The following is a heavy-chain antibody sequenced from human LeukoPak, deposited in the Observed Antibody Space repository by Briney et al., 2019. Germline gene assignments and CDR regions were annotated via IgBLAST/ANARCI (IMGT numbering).Heavy chain of an antibody. CDR1: GFTFSDYY. V-gene: IGHV3-11*01. D-gene: IGHD3-10*01. CDR2: ISSSGSTI. Sequence: TGGSLRLSCAASGFTFSDYYMTWIRQAPGKGLEWVSYISSSGSTIYYADSVKGRFTISRDNAKNSLYLQMNSLRAEDTAVYYCARRYGSGSYLENCFDYWGQGTLVTVSS. CDR3: ARRYGSGSYLENCFDY. J-gene: IGHJ4*02.